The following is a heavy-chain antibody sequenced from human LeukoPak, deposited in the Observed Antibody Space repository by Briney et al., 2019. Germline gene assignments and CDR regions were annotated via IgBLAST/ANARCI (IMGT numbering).Heavy chain of an antibody. CDR1: GFPFSTFW. Sequence: GGSLRLSCAASGFPFSTFWMTWGRQTPGKGPEWVANINEDGSMKYYVDSVEGRFTISRDNGKNSLYLEMNSLRADDTALYFCVQGGHFDFWGQGAPVTVSS. CDR2: INEDGSMK. CDR3: VQGGHFDF. D-gene: IGHD3-16*01. J-gene: IGHJ4*02. V-gene: IGHV3-7*01.